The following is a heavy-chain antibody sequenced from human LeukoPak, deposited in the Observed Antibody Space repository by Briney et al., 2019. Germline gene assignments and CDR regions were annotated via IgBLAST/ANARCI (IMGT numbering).Heavy chain of an antibody. CDR3: ASSYYYGSGSYYIPGAFDI. V-gene: IGHV3-64D*06. D-gene: IGHD3-10*01. Sequence: PGGSLRLSCSASGFIFSNYAMHWVRQSPGKGPEYVSAISTTGGSTYYADSVKGRFTISRDNSKNTLYLQMSSLTPEDTAVYYCASSYYYGSGSYYIPGAFDIWGQGTMVTVSS. CDR2: ISTTGGST. CDR1: GFIFSNYA. J-gene: IGHJ3*02.